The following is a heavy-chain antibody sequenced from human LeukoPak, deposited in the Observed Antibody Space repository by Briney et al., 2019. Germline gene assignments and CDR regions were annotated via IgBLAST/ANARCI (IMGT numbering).Heavy chain of an antibody. J-gene: IGHJ4*02. CDR1: GFTFSSYW. CDR2: INQDGSEK. CDR3: ARGGYDSSGYYRLYYFDY. D-gene: IGHD3-22*01. Sequence: PGGSLRLSCAASGFTFSSYWMSWVRQAPGKGLEWVANINQDGSEKYYVDSVKGRFTISRDNAKNSLYLQMNSLRAEDTAVYYCARGGYDSSGYYRLYYFDYWGQGTLVTVSS. V-gene: IGHV3-7*01.